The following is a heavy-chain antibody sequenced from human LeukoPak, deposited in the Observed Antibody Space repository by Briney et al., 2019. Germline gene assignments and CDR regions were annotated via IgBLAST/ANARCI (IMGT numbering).Heavy chain of an antibody. Sequence: SETLSLTCTVSGGSISSYYWSWIRQPPGKGLEWIGYIYYSGSTNYNPSLKSRVTISVDTSKNQFSLKLSSVTAADTAVYYCARHGYCSGGSCYWTSSTEYYFDYWGQGTLVTVSS. D-gene: IGHD2-15*01. CDR2: IYYSGST. CDR3: ARHGYCSGGSCYWTSSTEYYFDY. CDR1: GGSISSYY. V-gene: IGHV4-59*08. J-gene: IGHJ4*02.